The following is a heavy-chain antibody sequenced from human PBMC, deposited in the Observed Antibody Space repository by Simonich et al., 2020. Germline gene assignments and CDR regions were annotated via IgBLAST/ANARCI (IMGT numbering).Heavy chain of an antibody. J-gene: IGHJ3*02. CDR3: ASPSGSYAGGHAFDI. CDR2: INNSGST. D-gene: IGHD1-26*01. CDR1: GGSFSGYY. Sequence: QVQLQQWGAGLLKPSETLSLTCAVYGGSFSGYYWSWIRQPPGKGLEWIGEINNSGSTNYNPSLKSRVTISVDTSKNQFSLKLSSVTAADTAVYYCASPSGSYAGGHAFDIWGQGTMVTVSS. V-gene: IGHV4-34*01.